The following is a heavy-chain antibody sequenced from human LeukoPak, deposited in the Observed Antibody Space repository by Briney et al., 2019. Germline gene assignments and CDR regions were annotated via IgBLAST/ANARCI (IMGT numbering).Heavy chain of an antibody. D-gene: IGHD2-2*01. CDR3: ARNSALIVVVPAAIHFDY. J-gene: IGHJ4*02. CDR2: INHSGST. Sequence: SESLSLTCAVYGGSFSGYYWSWIRQPPGKGLEWIGEINHSGSTNYNPSLKSQVTISVDTSKNQFSLKLSSVTAADTAVYYCARNSALIVVVPAAIHFDYWGQGTLVTVSS. CDR1: GGSFSGYY. V-gene: IGHV4-34*01.